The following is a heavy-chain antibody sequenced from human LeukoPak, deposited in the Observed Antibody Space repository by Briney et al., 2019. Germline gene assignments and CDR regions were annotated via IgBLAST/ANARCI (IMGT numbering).Heavy chain of an antibody. CDR3: AKGASWSDY. J-gene: IGHJ4*02. D-gene: IGHD6-13*01. V-gene: IGHV3-23*01. Sequence: GGPLRLSCAASGFSFSTYAMTWVRQAPGKGLEWVSSISSSGGSTYYADSVKGRFTISRDNSKNTLYLQMNSLRAEDTAVYYCAKGASWSDYWGQGTLVSVSS. CDR1: GFSFSTYA. CDR2: ISSSGGST.